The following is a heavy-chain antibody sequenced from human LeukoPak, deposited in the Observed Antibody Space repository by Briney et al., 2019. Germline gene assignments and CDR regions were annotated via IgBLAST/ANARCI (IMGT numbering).Heavy chain of an antibody. J-gene: IGHJ4*02. CDR3: AICYQRPDY. Sequence: GGTLRLSCAASGFTFSSYSKNWVRQAPGEGMEWVSSISSSSNIYYTDTVKGRFTISRDNAMNSVYLQMNSLRVEDTAVYYCAICYQRPDYWGQGTLITVSS. V-gene: IGHV3-21*01. D-gene: IGHD2-2*01. CDR2: ISSSSNI. CDR1: GFTFSSYS.